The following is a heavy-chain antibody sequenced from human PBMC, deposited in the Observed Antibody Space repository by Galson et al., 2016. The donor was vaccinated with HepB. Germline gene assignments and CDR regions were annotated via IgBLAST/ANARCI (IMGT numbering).Heavy chain of an antibody. CDR1: GFTFSIYS. CDR3: ARDGGELVSHVYYSYMDV. D-gene: IGHD1-7*01. J-gene: IGHJ6*02. V-gene: IGHV3-21*01. CDR2: ISSSSTYI. Sequence: SLRLSCAASGFTFSIYSMNWVRQAPGKGLEWVSSISSSSTYIYYADSVNGRFTISRDNAKKSLFLQMNSLRAEDTAVYYCARDGGELVSHVYYSYMDVWGQGTTVTVSS.